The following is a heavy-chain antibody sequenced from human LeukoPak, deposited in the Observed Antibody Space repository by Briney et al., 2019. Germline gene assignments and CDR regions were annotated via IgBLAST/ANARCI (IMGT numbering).Heavy chain of an antibody. J-gene: IGHJ4*02. Sequence: ASVTVSRKASGYSCTAFYIQWVRQAPGQGLEWMGWIHPRSGETNYAYKFRGRVTMTRDTSISTTYMDLGSLGSDDTAVYYCARDGEYGTGRYKRGCFDYWGEGTVVTLSS. V-gene: IGHV1-2*02. CDR1: GYSCTAFY. CDR3: ARDGEYGTGRYKRGCFDY. CDR2: IHPRSGET. D-gene: IGHD3-10*01.